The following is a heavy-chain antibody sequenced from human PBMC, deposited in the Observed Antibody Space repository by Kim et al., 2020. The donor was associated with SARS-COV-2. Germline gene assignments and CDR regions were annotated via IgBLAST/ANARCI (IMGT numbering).Heavy chain of an antibody. V-gene: IGHV3-20*01. CDR2: INWNGGGA. CDR1: GFTFDDYG. D-gene: IGHD3-9*01. J-gene: IGHJ6*02. CDR3: ARTRAYDILTGCSGYYYYGMDY. Sequence: GGSLRLSCAASGFTFDDYGMSWFRQAPGKGLEWVSGINWNGGGAGYADSVTGRFTITRDNAKNSLYLQMKSLRAEDTALYNCARTRAYDILTGCSGYYYYGMDYWGQGTTVTVSS.